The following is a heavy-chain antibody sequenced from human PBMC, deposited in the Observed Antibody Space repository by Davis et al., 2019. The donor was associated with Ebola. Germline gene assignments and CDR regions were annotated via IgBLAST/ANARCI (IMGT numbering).Heavy chain of an antibody. CDR2: IWYDGSDK. D-gene: IGHD1-1*01. J-gene: IGHJ4*02. Sequence: PGGSLRLSCGVSGFTFSSHGMHWVRQAPGKGLEWVTFIWYDGSDKYYADSVKGRFTISRDNSKNTLYLQMNGLRTEDTAVYYCAKDYTNNWCIDDWGQGILVTVSS. CDR3: AKDYTNNWCIDD. V-gene: IGHV3-30*02. CDR1: GFTFSSHG.